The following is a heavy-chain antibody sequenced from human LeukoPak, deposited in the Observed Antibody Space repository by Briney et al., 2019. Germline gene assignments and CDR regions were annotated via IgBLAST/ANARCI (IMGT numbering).Heavy chain of an antibody. V-gene: IGHV4-34*01. CDR3: ARLSLSAGARGIDDY. CDR1: GGSFSGYY. D-gene: IGHD1-26*01. Sequence: SETLSLTCAVYGGSFSGYYWSWIRQPPGKGLEWIGEINHSGSTNYNPSLKSRVTISVDTSKNQFSLKLSSVTAADTAVYYCARLSLSAGARGIDDYWGQGTLVTVSS. CDR2: INHSGST. J-gene: IGHJ4*02.